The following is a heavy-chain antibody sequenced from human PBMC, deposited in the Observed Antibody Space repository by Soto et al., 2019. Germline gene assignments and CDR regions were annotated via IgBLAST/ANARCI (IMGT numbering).Heavy chain of an antibody. CDR3: ARVREAMDYYYYYGMDV. D-gene: IGHD5-18*01. J-gene: IGHJ6*02. Sequence: QVQLVQSGAEVKKPGSSVKVSCKASGGTFSSYTISWVRQAPGQGLEWMGRIIPILGIANYAQRFQGRVTITADKSTSTAYMELSSLRSEDTAVYYCARVREAMDYYYYYGMDVWGQGTTVTVSS. CDR1: GGTFSSYT. V-gene: IGHV1-69*02. CDR2: IIPILGIA.